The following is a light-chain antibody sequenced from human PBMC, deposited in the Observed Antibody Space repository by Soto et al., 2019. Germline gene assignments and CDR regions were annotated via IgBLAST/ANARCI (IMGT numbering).Light chain of an antibody. CDR1: KLGDKY. J-gene: IGLJ2*01. CDR2: QDS. Sequence: SSELTQPPSVSVSPGQTASITCSGDKLGDKYACWYQQKPGQSPVLVIYQDSKRPSGIPERFSGSNSGNTATLTISGTQAMDEADSYCQAWDSSTAKVVFGGGTKLTVL. CDR3: QAWDSSTAKVV. V-gene: IGLV3-1*01.